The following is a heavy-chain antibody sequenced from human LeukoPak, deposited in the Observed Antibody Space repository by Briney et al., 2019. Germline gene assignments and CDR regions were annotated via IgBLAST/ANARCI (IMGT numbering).Heavy chain of an antibody. CDR1: GGSFSGYY. V-gene: IGHV4-34*01. CDR3: ARGPGRAAAGTAGAEYFQH. CDR2: INHSGST. D-gene: IGHD6-13*01. J-gene: IGHJ1*01. Sequence: SETLSLTCAVYGGSFSGYYWSWIRQPPGKGLEWSGGINHSGSTNYNPSLKSRVTISVDTSKNQSSLKLSSVTAADTAVYYCARGPGRAAAGTAGAEYFQHWGQGTLVTVSS.